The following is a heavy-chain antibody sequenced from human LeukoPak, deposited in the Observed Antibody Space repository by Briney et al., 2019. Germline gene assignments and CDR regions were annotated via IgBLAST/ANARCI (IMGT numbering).Heavy chain of an antibody. CDR2: ISGSGGST. D-gene: IGHD5-18*01. Sequence: PGGSLRLSCAASGFTFSSYAMSWVRQAPGKGLEWVSAISGSGGSTYYADSVKGRFTISRDNSKNTLYLQMNSLRAEDTAVYYCAKPGIQLWLLGSFIDYWGQGTLVTVSS. CDR1: GFTFSSYA. CDR3: AKPGIQLWLLGSFIDY. J-gene: IGHJ4*02. V-gene: IGHV3-23*01.